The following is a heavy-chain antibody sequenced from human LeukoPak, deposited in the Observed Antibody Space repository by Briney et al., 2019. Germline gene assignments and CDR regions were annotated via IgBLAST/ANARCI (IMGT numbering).Heavy chain of an antibody. D-gene: IGHD5-18*01. CDR3: ARAGSYRQLWSS. CDR2: IYYSGST. J-gene: IGHJ5*02. Sequence: SETLSLTCTVSGGSISSYYWSWIRQPPGKGLEWIGYIYYSGSTNYNPSLKSRVTMSADTSKNQFSLNLSSVTAADTAVYYCARAGSYRQLWSSWGQGTLVTVSS. V-gene: IGHV4-59*01. CDR1: GGSISSYY.